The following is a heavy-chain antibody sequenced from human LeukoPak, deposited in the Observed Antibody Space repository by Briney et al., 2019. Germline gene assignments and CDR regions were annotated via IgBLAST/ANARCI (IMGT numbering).Heavy chain of an antibody. J-gene: IGHJ4*02. Sequence: GESLKISCMCSGYTLTNYWISGVRQMPGKALEWMGRIDPSDSYTDYSPSFQGRVTMSVDKSFSTAYLQWSRLTASDTAMYYCARHENFDEALVVAVGGSGYYDDWGQGTLVTVSS. CDR2: IDPSDSYT. V-gene: IGHV5-10-1*01. D-gene: IGHD2-15*01. CDR1: GYTLTNYW. CDR3: ARHENFDEALVVAVGGSGYYDD.